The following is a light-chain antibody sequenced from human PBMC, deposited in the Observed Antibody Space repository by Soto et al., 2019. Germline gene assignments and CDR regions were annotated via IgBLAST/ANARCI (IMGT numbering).Light chain of an antibody. V-gene: IGKV3-11*01. CDR1: QSVSSY. CDR2: DAS. CDR3: QQRSNWPPVWT. J-gene: IGKJ2*02. Sequence: EIVLTQSPATLSLSPGERATLSCRASQSVSSYLAWYQQKPGQAPRLLIYDASNRATGIPARFSGSGSGTDFTLTISSLEPEDFAVYYCQQRSNWPPVWTFGHGNKLEIK.